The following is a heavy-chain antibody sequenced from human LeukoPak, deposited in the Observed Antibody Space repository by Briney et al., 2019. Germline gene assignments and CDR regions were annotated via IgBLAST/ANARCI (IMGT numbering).Heavy chain of an antibody. J-gene: IGHJ4*02. D-gene: IGHD3-22*01. CDR3: ASRVYYYDSSGYYFRD. Sequence: PSQTLSPTCTVSGGSISSGGYYWSWIRQHPGTGLEWIGYIYYSGSTYYNPSLKSRVTISVDTSKNQFSLKLSSVTAADTAVYYCASRVYYYDSSGYYFRDWGQGTLVTVSS. CDR2: IYYSGST. V-gene: IGHV4-31*03. CDR1: GGSISSGGYY.